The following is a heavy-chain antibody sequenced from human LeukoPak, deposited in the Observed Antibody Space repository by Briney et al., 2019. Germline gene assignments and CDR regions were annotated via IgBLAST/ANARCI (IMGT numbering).Heavy chain of an antibody. CDR1: GFIFSNFA. Sequence: PGGSLRLSCAASGFIFSNFAMHWVRQAPGKGLEWVALISYDGSHTYYADSMKGRFTISRDKSRNVLYLQMTSLRGDDSAVYYCAREEQELVRDYYYYMDVWGKGTTVTVSS. CDR2: ISYDGSHT. J-gene: IGHJ6*03. D-gene: IGHD6-13*01. V-gene: IGHV3-30*01. CDR3: AREEQELVRDYYYYMDV.